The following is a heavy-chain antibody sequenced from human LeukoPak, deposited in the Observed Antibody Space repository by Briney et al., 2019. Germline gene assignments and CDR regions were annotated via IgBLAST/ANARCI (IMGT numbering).Heavy chain of an antibody. J-gene: IGHJ6*03. V-gene: IGHV1-46*01. D-gene: IGHD2-2*01. CDR3: ARAVGYCSSTSCYVGYYMDV. CDR1: GYTFTAYY. CDR2: INPSGGST. Sequence: ASVKVSCKASGYTFTAYYIHWVRQAPGQGLEWMGIINPSGGSTSYAQKFQGRVTMTRDMSTSTVYMELSSLRSEDTAVYYCARAVGYCSSTSCYVGYYMDVWGKGTTVTISS.